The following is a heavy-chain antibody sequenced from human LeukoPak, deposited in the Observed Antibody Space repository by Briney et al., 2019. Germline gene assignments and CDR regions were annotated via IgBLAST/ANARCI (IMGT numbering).Heavy chain of an antibody. CDR1: GYTFTSYD. V-gene: IGHV1-8*03. D-gene: IGHD6-13*01. Sequence: ASVKVSCKASGYTFTSYDINWVRQATGQGLEWMGWMNPNSGNTGYAQKFQGRVTITRNTSISTAYMELSSLRSEDTAVYYCARDVRQQLVLGFISWFDPWGQGTLVTVSS. CDR3: ARDVRQQLVLGFISWFDP. CDR2: MNPNSGNT. J-gene: IGHJ5*02.